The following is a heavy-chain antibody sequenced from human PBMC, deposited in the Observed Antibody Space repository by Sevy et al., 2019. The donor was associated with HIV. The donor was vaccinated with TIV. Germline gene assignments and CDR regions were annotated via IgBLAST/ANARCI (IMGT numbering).Heavy chain of an antibody. J-gene: IGHJ3*01. D-gene: IGHD3-10*01. V-gene: IGHV3-30-3*01. CDR3: VRETTMLPRGAFDF. Sequence: GGSLRLSCAASGFTFSSYPMHWVRQAPGKGLEWVSFISFDGTDKYYADSVKGRFTITRDNSKNTLFVQINSLRAEDTAFYYCVRETTMLPRGAFDFWGQGTMVTVSS. CDR2: ISFDGTDK. CDR1: GFTFSSYP.